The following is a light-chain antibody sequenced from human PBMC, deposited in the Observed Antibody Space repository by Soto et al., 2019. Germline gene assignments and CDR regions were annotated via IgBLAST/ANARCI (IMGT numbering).Light chain of an antibody. CDR1: QSVSSSY. V-gene: IGKV3-20*01. CDR3: QQYGSSPGT. J-gene: IGKJ1*01. CDR2: GAS. Sequence: EIVLTQSPGTLSLSPGERATLSCRASQSVSSSYLAWYQQKHGRXPRLLIYGASSRATGIPDRFSGSGSGTDVTLTISRLEPEDCAVYYCQQYGSSPGTFGQGTKVDIK.